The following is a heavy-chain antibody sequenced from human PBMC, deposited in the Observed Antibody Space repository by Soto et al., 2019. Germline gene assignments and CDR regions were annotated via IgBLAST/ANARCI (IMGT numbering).Heavy chain of an antibody. V-gene: IGHV4-31*03. D-gene: IGHD3-10*01. Sequence: PSETLSLTCTVSGGSISSGGYYWSWIRPHPGKGLVGIGYIYYSGSSYYNPYLKSRVTISVDTSKNQFSLKLSSVTAADTAVYYCARDTSRGEGYNSPALDIWGQGTMVTVSS. CDR2: IYYSGSS. CDR3: ARDTSRGEGYNSPALDI. J-gene: IGHJ3*02. CDR1: GGSISSGGYY.